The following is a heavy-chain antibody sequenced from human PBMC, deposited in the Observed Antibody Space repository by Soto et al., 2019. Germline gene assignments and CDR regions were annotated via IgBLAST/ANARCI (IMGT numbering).Heavy chain of an antibody. Sequence: ASVKVSCKASGYTFTSYAMHWVRQAPGQGLEWMGWISAYNGNTNYAQKLQGRVTMTTDTSTSTAYMELRSLRSDDTAVYYCARDGDCSSTSCPYYYYYYGMDVWGQGTTVTVSS. J-gene: IGHJ6*02. V-gene: IGHV1-18*01. CDR1: GYTFTSYA. CDR3: ARDGDCSSTSCPYYYYYYGMDV. D-gene: IGHD2-2*01. CDR2: ISAYNGNT.